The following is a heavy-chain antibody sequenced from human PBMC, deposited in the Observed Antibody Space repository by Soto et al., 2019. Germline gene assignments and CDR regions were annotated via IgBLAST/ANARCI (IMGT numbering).Heavy chain of an antibody. V-gene: IGHV1-2*02. CDR3: ARAQSYYGSGSYYYYGMDV. J-gene: IGHJ6*02. Sequence: QVQLVQSGAEVKKPGASVKVSCKASGYTFTGYYMHWVRQAPGQGLEWMGWINPNSGGTNYAQKFQGRVTMTRDTSISTADMELSRLRSDDTAVYYCARAQSYYGSGSYYYYGMDVWGQGTTVTVSS. CDR1: GYTFTGYY. D-gene: IGHD3-10*01. CDR2: INPNSGGT.